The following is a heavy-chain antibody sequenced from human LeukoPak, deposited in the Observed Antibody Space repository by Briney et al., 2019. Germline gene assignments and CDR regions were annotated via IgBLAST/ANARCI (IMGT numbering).Heavy chain of an antibody. CDR3: VRQNLLVATSNPTFDY. CDR1: GFTFSSYSMN. J-gene: IGHJ4*02. Sequence: GSLRLSCAASGFTFSSYSMNWIRQPPGKGLEWIGSIYYSGTTYYNPSLKSRVTISVDTSKNQFSLKVSSVTAADTAVYYCVRQNLLVATSNPTFDYWGQGTLVTVSS. V-gene: IGHV4-39*01. D-gene: IGHD5-12*01. CDR2: IYYSGTT.